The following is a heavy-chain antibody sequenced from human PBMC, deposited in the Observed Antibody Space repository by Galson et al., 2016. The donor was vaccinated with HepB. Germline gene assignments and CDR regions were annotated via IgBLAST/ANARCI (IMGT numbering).Heavy chain of an antibody. V-gene: IGHV1-18*01. CDR3: ARDGIAAEDFYYYNGMDV. CDR2: SSAYNGNT. J-gene: IGHJ6*02. CDR1: GYTFTSYG. D-gene: IGHD6-13*01. Sequence: SVKVSCKASGYTFTSYGISWVRQAPGQGLEWMGWSSAYNGNTNYAKKLQGRVTMTTATSTRTADMELRSLRSDDTAVYYCARDGIAAEDFYYYNGMDVWGQGNTVTVS.